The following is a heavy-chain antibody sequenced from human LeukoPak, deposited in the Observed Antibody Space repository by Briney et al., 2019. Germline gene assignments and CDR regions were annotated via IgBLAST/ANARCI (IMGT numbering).Heavy chain of an antibody. CDR2: IYYSGST. CDR1: GGSISSHY. D-gene: IGHD1-26*01. Sequence: SGTLSLTCTVSGGSISSHYWSWIRQPPGKGLEWIGYIYYSGSTDYNPSLKSRVTISVDTSKNQFSLKLSSVTAADTAVYYCARGYPYFYYYYGMDVWGQGTTVTVSS. V-gene: IGHV4-59*11. CDR3: ARGYPYFYYYYGMDV. J-gene: IGHJ6*02.